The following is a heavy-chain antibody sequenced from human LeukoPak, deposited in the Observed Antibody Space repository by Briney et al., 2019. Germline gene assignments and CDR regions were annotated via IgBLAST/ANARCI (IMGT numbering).Heavy chain of an antibody. Sequence: SETLSLTCAVYGGSFSGYYWSWIRQPPGKGLEWIGEINHSGSTNYNPSLKSRVTISVDTSKNQFSLKLSSVTAADTAVYYCARGQGGSSHYYDRGAYYFDYWGQGTLVTVSS. V-gene: IGHV4-34*01. CDR1: GGSFSGYY. CDR3: ARGQGGSSHYYDRGAYYFDY. D-gene: IGHD3-22*01. CDR2: INHSGST. J-gene: IGHJ4*02.